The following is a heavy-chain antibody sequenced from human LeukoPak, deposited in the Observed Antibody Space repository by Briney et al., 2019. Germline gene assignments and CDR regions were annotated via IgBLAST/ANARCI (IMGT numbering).Heavy chain of an antibody. Sequence: GGSLRLSCAASGFTFSRYWMTWVRQAPGKGLEWVANIKEDGSKKNYVDSVKGRFTISRDNAKNSLCLQMSNLRAEDTAVYFCARGGGLDVWGQGATVTVSS. J-gene: IGHJ6*02. D-gene: IGHD3-16*01. CDR1: GFTFSRYW. V-gene: IGHV3-7*03. CDR2: IKEDGSKK. CDR3: ARGGGLDV.